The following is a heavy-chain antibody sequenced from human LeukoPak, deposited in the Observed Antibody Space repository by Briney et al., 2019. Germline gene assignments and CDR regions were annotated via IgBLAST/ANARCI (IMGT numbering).Heavy chain of an antibody. CDR2: INAGNGNT. V-gene: IGHV1-3*01. CDR3: ARESSFSITLDY. Sequence: ASVKVSCKASGYTFTSYAMHWVRQAPGQRLEWMGWINAGNGNTKYSQKFQGRVTITRDTSASTAYMELSSLRSEDTAVYYCARESSFSITLDYWGQGTLVTVSS. J-gene: IGHJ4*02. D-gene: IGHD2-21*01. CDR1: GYTFTSYA.